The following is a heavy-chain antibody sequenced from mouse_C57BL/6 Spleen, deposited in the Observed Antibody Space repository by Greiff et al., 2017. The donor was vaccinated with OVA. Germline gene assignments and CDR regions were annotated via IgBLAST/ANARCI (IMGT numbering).Heavy chain of an antibody. J-gene: IGHJ3*01. CDR1: GYTFTSYW. CDR2: INPSNGGT. D-gene: IGHD2-1*01. Sequence: QVQLQQPGTELVKPGASVKLSCKASGYTFTSYWMHWVKQRPGQGLEWIGNINPSNGGTNYNEKFKSKATLTVDKSSSTAYMQLSSLTSEDYAVDYCARETYGNYVGFAYWGQGTLVTVSA. V-gene: IGHV1-53*01. CDR3: ARETYGNYVGFAY.